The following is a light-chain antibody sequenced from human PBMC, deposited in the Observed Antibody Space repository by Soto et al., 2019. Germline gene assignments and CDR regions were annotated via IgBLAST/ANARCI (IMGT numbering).Light chain of an antibody. CDR1: SSDVGGYNY. CDR3: SSYTGSSTPV. J-gene: IGLJ3*02. V-gene: IGLV2-14*01. Sequence: QSALTQPASVSGSPGQSITISCTGTSSDVGGYNYVSWYQHHPSKAPKLMIYEVSNRPSGVSNRFSGSKSGNTASLTISGLQAEDEADYYCSSYTGSSTPVFGGGTKVTV. CDR2: EVS.